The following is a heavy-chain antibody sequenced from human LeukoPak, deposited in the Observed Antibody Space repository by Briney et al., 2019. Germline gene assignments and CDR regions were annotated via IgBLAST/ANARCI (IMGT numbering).Heavy chain of an antibody. Sequence: PGGSLSLSCAASGVIFSTYDMHRVRPAAGTGLEWVSSVGTVGDTYYSDSVKGRFSLSRDDAVNSFYLQMNNLRPEDTAVYYCARATLGSLDHWGQGALVTVSS. CDR1: GVIFSTYD. J-gene: IGHJ4*02. V-gene: IGHV3-13*01. CDR2: VGTVGDT. D-gene: IGHD2-15*01. CDR3: ARATLGSLDH.